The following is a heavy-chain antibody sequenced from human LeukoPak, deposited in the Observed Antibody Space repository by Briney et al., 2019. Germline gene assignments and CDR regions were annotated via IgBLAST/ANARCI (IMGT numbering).Heavy chain of an antibody. D-gene: IGHD1-1*01. Sequence: PGGSLRLSCAASGFTFSSYEMNWVRQAPGKGLEWISFISSSGTSTSYADSVKGRFTISRDNAKNTLYLQMNSLRAEDTAVYYCARAVSTSLRSTAYWGQGTLVTVSS. J-gene: IGHJ4*02. CDR1: GFTFSSYE. CDR3: ARAVSTSLRSTAY. CDR2: ISSSGTST. V-gene: IGHV3-48*03.